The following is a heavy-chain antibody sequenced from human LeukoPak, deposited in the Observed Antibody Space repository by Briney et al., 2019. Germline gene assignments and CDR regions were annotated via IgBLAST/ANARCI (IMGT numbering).Heavy chain of an antibody. CDR3: ARQADYGGMDV. Sequence: KTSETLSLTCTVSGGSISSSSYYWGWIRQPPGKGLEWIGSIYYSGSTYYNPSLKSRVTISVDTSKNQFSLKLSSVTAADTAVYYCARQADYGGMDVWGKGTMVTISS. V-gene: IGHV4-39*01. CDR1: GGSISSSSYY. D-gene: IGHD4-23*01. CDR2: IYYSGST. J-gene: IGHJ6*03.